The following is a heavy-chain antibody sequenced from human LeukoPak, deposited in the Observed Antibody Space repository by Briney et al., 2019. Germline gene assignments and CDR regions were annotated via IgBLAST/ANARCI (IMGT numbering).Heavy chain of an antibody. J-gene: IGHJ4*02. D-gene: IGHD3-22*01. CDR1: GGSFSGYY. Sequence: SETLSLTCAVYGGSFSGYYWSWIRQPAGKGLEWIGRIYTSGITNYNPSLKSRVTMSVDTSKNQFSLKLTSVTAADTAVYYCARANSYDSSGHYYEFGYWGQGTLVTVSS. CDR2: IYTSGIT. V-gene: IGHV4-59*10. CDR3: ARANSYDSSGHYYEFGY.